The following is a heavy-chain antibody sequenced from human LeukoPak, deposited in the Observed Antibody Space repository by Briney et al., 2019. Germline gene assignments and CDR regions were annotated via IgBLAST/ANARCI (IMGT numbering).Heavy chain of an antibody. D-gene: IGHD3-22*01. CDR2: ISSSSSYI. CDR3: ARDPSMIVVDFYFDY. CDR1: GFTFSSYS. J-gene: IGHJ4*02. Sequence: GGSLRLSCAASGFTFSSYSMNWVRQAPGKGLEWVSSISSSSSYIYYADSVKGRFTISRDNAKNSLYLQMNSLRAEDTAVYYCARDPSMIVVDFYFDYWGQGTLVTVSS. V-gene: IGHV3-21*01.